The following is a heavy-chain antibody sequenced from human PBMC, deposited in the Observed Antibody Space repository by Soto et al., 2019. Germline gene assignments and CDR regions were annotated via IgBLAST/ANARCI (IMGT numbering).Heavy chain of an antibody. CDR3: ARGYYYGSGSYSN. D-gene: IGHD3-10*01. V-gene: IGHV4-34*01. J-gene: IGHJ4*02. CDR2: INHSGST. Sequence: SETLSLTCAVYGGSFSGYYWSWIRQPPGKGLEWIGEINHSGSTNYNPSHKSRVTISVDTSKNQFSLKLSSVTAADTAVYYCARGYYYGSGSYSNWGQGTLVTVSS. CDR1: GGSFSGYY.